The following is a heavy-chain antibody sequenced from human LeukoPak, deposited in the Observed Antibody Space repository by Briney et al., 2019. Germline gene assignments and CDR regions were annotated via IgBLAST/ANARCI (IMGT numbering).Heavy chain of an antibody. D-gene: IGHD2-15*01. CDR1: GFTFSSYA. V-gene: IGHV3-23*01. CDR2: ISGSGGST. CDR3: VKAVLPGWSKGTDY. J-gene: IGHJ4*02. Sequence: PGGSLRLSCAASGFTFSSYAMSWVRQAPGKGLEWVSAISGSGGSTYYADSVKGRFTISRDNSKNTLYLQMNSLRAEDTAVYYCVKAVLPGWSKGTDYWGQGTLVTVSS.